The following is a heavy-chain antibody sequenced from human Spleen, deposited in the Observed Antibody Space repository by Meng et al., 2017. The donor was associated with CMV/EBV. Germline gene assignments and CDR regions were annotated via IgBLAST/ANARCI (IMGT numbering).Heavy chain of an antibody. D-gene: IGHD3-22*01. CDR2: INPNSGGT. CDR3: ARGHYDSSGPIRDY. J-gene: IGHJ4*02. Sequence: QVQLVQSGAEAKKPGSSVKVSCKASGYTFTGYYMHWVRQAPGQGLEWMGWINPNSGGTNYAQKFQGWVTMTRDTSISTAYMELSRLRSDDTAVYYCARGHYDSSGPIRDYWGQGTLVTVSS. CDR1: GYTFTGYY. V-gene: IGHV1-2*04.